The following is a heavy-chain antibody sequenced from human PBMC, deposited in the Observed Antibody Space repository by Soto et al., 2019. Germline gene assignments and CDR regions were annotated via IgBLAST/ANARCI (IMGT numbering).Heavy chain of an antibody. V-gene: IGHV1-24*01. CDR3: ATLRGYSYGYHYFDY. CDR2: FDPEDGET. D-gene: IGHD5-18*01. J-gene: IGHJ4*02. CDR1: GYTLTELS. Sequence: SVKVSCKVSGYTLTELSIHWVRQAPGKGLEWMGGFDPEDGETIYAQKFQGRVTMTEDTSTDTAYMELSSLRSEDTAVYYCATLRGYSYGYHYFDYWGQGTLVTVSS.